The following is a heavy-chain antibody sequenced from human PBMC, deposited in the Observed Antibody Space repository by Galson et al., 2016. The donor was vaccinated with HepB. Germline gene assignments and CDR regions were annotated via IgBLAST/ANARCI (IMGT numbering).Heavy chain of an antibody. CDR1: GYTFTNYG. Sequence: SVKVSCKASGYTFTNYGLSWVRKAPGQGLEYMGWISAYNGDTNCAQNLQGRVTMTTDTSTSTAYMELRSLRSDDTAVYYCARGAGGYFDYWGRGTLVTVSS. CDR3: ARGAGGYFDY. J-gene: IGHJ4*03. D-gene: IGHD3-10*01. V-gene: IGHV1-18*01. CDR2: ISAYNGDT.